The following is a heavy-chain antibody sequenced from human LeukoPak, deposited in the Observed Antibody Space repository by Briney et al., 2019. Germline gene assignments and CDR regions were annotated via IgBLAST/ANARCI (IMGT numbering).Heavy chain of an antibody. Sequence: GGSLRLSCAASGFTFSSYWMHWVRQAPGKGLVWVSRINSDGSFTNYADSVKGRFTISRDNAKNSLYLQMNSLRAEDTAVYYCARANYYDTSGFDYWGQGTLVTVSS. J-gene: IGHJ4*02. CDR3: ARANYYDTSGFDY. D-gene: IGHD3-22*01. CDR2: INSDGSFT. V-gene: IGHV3-74*01. CDR1: GFTFSSYW.